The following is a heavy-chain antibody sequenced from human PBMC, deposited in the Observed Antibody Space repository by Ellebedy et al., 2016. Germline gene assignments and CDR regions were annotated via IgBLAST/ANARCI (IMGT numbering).Heavy chain of an antibody. CDR3: AISSGWYGGPYFDY. D-gene: IGHD6-19*01. CDR1: GGSISSGGYY. CDR2: IYYSGST. V-gene: IGHV4-31*03. Sequence: SETLSLTCTVSGGSISSGGYYWSWIRQHPGKGLEWIGYIYYSGSTYYNPSLKSRVTISVDTSKNQFSLKLSSVTAADTALYYCAISSGWYGGPYFDYWGQGTLVTVSS. J-gene: IGHJ4*02.